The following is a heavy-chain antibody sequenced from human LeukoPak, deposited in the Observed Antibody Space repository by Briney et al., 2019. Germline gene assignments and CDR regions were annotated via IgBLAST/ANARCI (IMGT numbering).Heavy chain of an antibody. Sequence: SETLSLTCTVSGGSISTYFWNWIRQPPGQGLEWIGFISYSGSTNYNPSLKSRVTISLDTSKNRFSLNLRSVTAADTAAYYCARQRTDASGTYHFDYWGQGTPVTVSS. J-gene: IGHJ4*02. CDR1: GGSISTYF. D-gene: IGHD3-10*01. V-gene: IGHV4-59*08. CDR2: ISYSGST. CDR3: ARQRTDASGTYHFDY.